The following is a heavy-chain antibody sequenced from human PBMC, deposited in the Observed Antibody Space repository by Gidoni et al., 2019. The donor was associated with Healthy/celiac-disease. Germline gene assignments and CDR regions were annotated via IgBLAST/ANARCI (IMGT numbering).Heavy chain of an antibody. D-gene: IGHD3-10*01. V-gene: IGHV1-46*01. CDR1: GYTFTSYY. J-gene: IGHJ4*02. CDR3: ARGGNIPGDY. CDR2: INPSGGST. Sequence: QVQLVQSGAEVKKPGASVKVSCKASGYTFTSYYMHWVRHAPGQGIEWMGIINPSGGSTSYAQKFRGRVNITRDTSTSTVYMELSSRRSEDTAVYYCARGGNIPGDYWGQGTLVTVSS.